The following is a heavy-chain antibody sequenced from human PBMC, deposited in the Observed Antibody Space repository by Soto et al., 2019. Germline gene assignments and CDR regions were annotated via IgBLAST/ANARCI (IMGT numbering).Heavy chain of an antibody. D-gene: IGHD2-8*01. V-gene: IGHV3-15*01. CDR2: IKSKTDGGTT. CDR1: GFTFSNAW. Sequence: GGSLRLSCAASGFTFSNAWMSWVRQAPGKGLEWVGRIKSKTDGGTTDYAAPVKGRFTISRDNSNSEVYLQMTSLRVEDTGVYYCAKDRHPDGRWPFDRRAQRTLVTVSS. J-gene: IGHJ4*02. CDR3: AKDRHPDGRWPFDR.